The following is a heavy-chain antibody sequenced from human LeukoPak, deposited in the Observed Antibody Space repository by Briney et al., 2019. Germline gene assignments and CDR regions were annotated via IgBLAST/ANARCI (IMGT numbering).Heavy chain of an antibody. J-gene: IGHJ6*02. CDR3: ARHPGAGSYGYYYGMDV. D-gene: IGHD1-26*01. V-gene: IGHV5-51*01. Sequence: GESLKISCKGSGYSFTNYWIGWVRQMPGKGLEWMGFIYPGDSDTRYSPSFQGQVNISADKSISTAYLQWSSLKASDTAMYYCARHPGAGSYGYYYGMDVWGQGTTVTVSS. CDR2: IYPGDSDT. CDR1: GYSFTNYW.